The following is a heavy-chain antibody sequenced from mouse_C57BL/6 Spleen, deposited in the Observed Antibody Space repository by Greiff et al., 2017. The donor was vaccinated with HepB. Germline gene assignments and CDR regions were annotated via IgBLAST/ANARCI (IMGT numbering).Heavy chain of an antibody. CDR3: ARYYYGSSYDFDY. Sequence: EVKLVESGAELVKPGASVKLSCTASGFNIKDYYMRWVKQRTEQGLEWIGRIDPEDGETKYAPKFQGKATITADTSSNTAYLQLSSLTSEDTAVYYCARYYYGSSYDFDYWGQGTTLTVSS. D-gene: IGHD1-1*01. J-gene: IGHJ2*01. CDR2: IDPEDGET. V-gene: IGHV14-2*01. CDR1: GFNIKDYY.